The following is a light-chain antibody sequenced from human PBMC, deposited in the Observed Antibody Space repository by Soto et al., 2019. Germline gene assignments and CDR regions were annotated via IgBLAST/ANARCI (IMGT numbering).Light chain of an antibody. CDR3: RQTASAPAT. V-gene: IGKV1-39*01. J-gene: IGKJ1*01. Sequence: DIQVTQSPSSLSASVGDRVTFTCWASHTISKSLSCYQQKTGKAPKLLIYAASSLQSGVPSRFSGRGSGTDFTLTISGLQREDLATYYFRQTASAPATFGQGTRGEI. CDR2: AAS. CDR1: HTISKS.